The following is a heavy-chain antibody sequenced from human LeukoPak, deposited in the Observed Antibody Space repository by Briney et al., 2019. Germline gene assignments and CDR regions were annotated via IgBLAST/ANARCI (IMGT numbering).Heavy chain of an antibody. V-gene: IGHV4-31*03. CDR3: ARDRSIAAAGYYFDY. CDR2: IYYSGIT. D-gene: IGHD6-13*01. CDR1: GGSISSGGYY. Sequence: PSQTLSLTCTVSGGSISSGGYYWSWIRQPPGKGLEWIGYIYYSGITYYNPSLKSRVTISIDTSKSQFSLKLNSVTAADTAVYYCARDRSIAAAGYYFDYWGQGTLVTVSS. J-gene: IGHJ4*02.